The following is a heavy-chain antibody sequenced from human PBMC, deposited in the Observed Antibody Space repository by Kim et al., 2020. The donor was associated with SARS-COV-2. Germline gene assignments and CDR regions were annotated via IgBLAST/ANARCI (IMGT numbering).Heavy chain of an antibody. J-gene: IGHJ4*02. CDR1: GFTFSSYA. V-gene: IGHV3-30-3*01. Sequence: GGSLRLSCAASGFTFSSYAMHWVRQAPGKGLEWVAVISYDGSNKYYADSVKGRFTISRDNSKNTLYLQMNSLRAEDTAVYYCARSIVVVPAAQFDYWGQGTLVTVSS. D-gene: IGHD2-2*01. CDR2: ISYDGSNK. CDR3: ARSIVVVPAAQFDY.